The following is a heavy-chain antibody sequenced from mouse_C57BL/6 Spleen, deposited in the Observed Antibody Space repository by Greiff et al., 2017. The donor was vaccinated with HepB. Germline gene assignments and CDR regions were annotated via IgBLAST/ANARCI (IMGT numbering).Heavy chain of an antibody. D-gene: IGHD1-1*01. CDR2: IDPSDSET. Sequence: QVQLKQPGAELVRPGSSVKLSCKASGYTFTSYWMHWVKQRPIQGLEWIGNIDPSDSETHYNQKFKDKATLTVDKSSSTAYMQLSSLTSEDSAVYYCARSGTTVVATDYWGQGTTLTVSS. V-gene: IGHV1-52*01. CDR1: GYTFTSYW. CDR3: ARSGTTVVATDY. J-gene: IGHJ2*01.